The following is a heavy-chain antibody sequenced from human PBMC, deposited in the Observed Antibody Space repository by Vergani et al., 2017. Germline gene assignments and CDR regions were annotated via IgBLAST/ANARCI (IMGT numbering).Heavy chain of an antibody. Sequence: QLQLQESGPGLVKPSETLSLTCTVSGGSISSSSYFWGWIRQPPGKGLEWIGSINYKGSTYYNPSLKSRVAISIDTSKNQFSLRQNSVTAADTAIYYCAGMSRGRAVAGSWGQGTLVTVSS. CDR3: AGMSRGRAVAGS. V-gene: IGHV4-39*01. CDR2: INYKGST. D-gene: IGHD6-19*01. J-gene: IGHJ4*02. CDR1: GGSISSSSYF.